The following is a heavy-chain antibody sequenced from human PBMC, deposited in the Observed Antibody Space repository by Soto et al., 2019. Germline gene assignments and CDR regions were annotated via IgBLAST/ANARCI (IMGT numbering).Heavy chain of an antibody. D-gene: IGHD6-13*01. CDR1: GFTFRRFT. Sequence: PGGSLRLSCAASGFTFRRFTMNWVRQAPGKGLEWVSTISSNSAYIYYTDALRGRFTISRDNAKNSLHLQMNSLRAEDTAVYYRTRDASRDSSARGWFDPWGPGTLVTVSS. CDR2: ISSNSAYI. V-gene: IGHV3-21*01. J-gene: IGHJ5*02. CDR3: TRDASRDSSARGWFDP.